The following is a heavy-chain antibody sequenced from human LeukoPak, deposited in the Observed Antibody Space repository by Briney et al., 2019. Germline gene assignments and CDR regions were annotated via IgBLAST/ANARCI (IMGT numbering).Heavy chain of an antibody. J-gene: IGHJ2*01. Sequence: ASETLSLTCAVYGGSFSGYYWSWIRQPPGKGLEWIGEINHSGSTNYNPSLKSRVTISVDTSKNQFSLKLSSVTAADTAVYYCARHRGSGAYWYFDLWGRGTLVTVSS. CDR3: ARHRGSGAYWYFDL. CDR2: INHSGST. CDR1: GGSFSGYY. D-gene: IGHD3-10*01. V-gene: IGHV4-34*01.